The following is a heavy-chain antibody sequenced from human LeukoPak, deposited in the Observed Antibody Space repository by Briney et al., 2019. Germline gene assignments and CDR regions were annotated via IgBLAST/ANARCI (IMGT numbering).Heavy chain of an antibody. CDR3: ARIGGVQSLLRPLDY. V-gene: IGHV1-18*01. J-gene: IGHJ4*02. Sequence: ASVKVSCKASGGTFSSYGISWVRQAPGQGLEWMGWISNYNGNTHYAQKFQGRVTMTTDTSTSTAYMELRSLRFDDTAVYYCARIGGVQSLLRPLDYWGQGTLVTVSS. CDR1: GGTFSSYG. CDR2: ISNYNGNT. D-gene: IGHD1-26*01.